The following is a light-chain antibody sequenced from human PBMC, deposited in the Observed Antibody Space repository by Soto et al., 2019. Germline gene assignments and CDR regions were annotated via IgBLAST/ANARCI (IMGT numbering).Light chain of an antibody. Sequence: EIVLTQSPATRSLSPGERATRSCRASQSVSSYLAWYQQKPGQAPRLLIHGISNRATGVPDRFSGNGSGTDFTLTISRLEPEDFAVYYCQKYTAWPLKFGQGTTGDIK. CDR1: QSVSSY. V-gene: IGKV3-11*01. J-gene: IGKJ1*01. CDR3: QKYTAWPLK. CDR2: GIS.